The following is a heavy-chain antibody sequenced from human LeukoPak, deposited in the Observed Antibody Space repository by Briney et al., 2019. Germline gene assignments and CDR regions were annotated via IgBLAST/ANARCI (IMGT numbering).Heavy chain of an antibody. J-gene: IGHJ4*02. CDR3: ATGGFSAYYYDSSGYYSFDY. Sequence: GASVKVSCKVSGYTLTELSMHWVRQAPGKGLEWMGGFDPDAGETIYAQKFQGRVTMTEDTSTDTAYMELSSLRSEDTAVYYCATGGFSAYYYDSSGYYSFDYWGQGTLVTVSS. V-gene: IGHV1-24*01. CDR1: GYTLTELS. D-gene: IGHD3-22*01. CDR2: FDPDAGET.